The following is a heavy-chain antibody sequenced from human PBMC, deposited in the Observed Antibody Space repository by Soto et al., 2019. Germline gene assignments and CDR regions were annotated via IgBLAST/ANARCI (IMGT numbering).Heavy chain of an antibody. Sequence: QVQLVQSGAEVKKPGSSVKVSCKASGGTFSSYSINWVRQAPGQGLEWMGEIIPIFGTANYAQKCQGRVTLTADESPSTAYMELRSLRSEDAAVYYCGRDGGRHCGGIDYWGQGTLVNVSS. D-gene: IGHD1-26*01. CDR2: IIPIFGTA. CDR3: GRDGGRHCGGIDY. V-gene: IGHV1-69*01. CDR1: GGTFSSYS. J-gene: IGHJ4*02.